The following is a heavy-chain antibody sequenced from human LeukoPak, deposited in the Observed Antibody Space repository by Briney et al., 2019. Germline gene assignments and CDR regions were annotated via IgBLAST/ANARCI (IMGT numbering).Heavy chain of an antibody. CDR2: ISSTDAGT. V-gene: IGHV3-23*01. CDR1: RFSLSSYA. CDR3: AKAPVTSCRGAYCYPFDY. D-gene: IGHD2-21*01. Sequence: PGGSLRLSCAASRFSLSSYAMSWVRQAPGKGLEWVSAISSTDAGTYHADSVRGRFTISRDSSKNTLYLQMNSLRAEDAAVYYCAKAPVTSCRGAYCYPFDYWGQGTLVTVSS. J-gene: IGHJ4*02.